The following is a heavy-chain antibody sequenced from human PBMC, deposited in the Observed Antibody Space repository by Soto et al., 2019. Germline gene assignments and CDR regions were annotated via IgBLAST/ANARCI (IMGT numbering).Heavy chain of an antibody. CDR3: ARESGGYYDSSGYLSY. D-gene: IGHD3-22*01. V-gene: IGHV1-69*13. CDR1: GGTFISYA. CDR2: IIPIFGTA. J-gene: IGHJ4*02. Sequence: ASVKVSCKASGGTFISYAISWVRQAHGQGLEWMGGIIPIFGTANYAQKFQGRVTITADESTSTAYMELSSLRSEDTAVYYCARESGGYYDSSGYLSYWGQGTLVTVSS.